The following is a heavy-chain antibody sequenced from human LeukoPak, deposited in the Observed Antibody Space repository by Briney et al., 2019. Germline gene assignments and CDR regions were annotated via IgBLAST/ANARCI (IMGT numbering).Heavy chain of an antibody. CDR3: ARSQNYHGSGDY. Sequence: SETLSLTCTVSGGSISSGGYYWSWIRQHPGDGLEWIGYIYYSGSTYYNPSLEGRVTILVDTSRNHFSVKLSSVTAADTAVYYCARSQNYHGSGDYWSQGTLVTVSS. CDR2: IYYSGST. V-gene: IGHV4-61*03. CDR1: GGSISSGGYY. J-gene: IGHJ4*02. D-gene: IGHD3-10*01.